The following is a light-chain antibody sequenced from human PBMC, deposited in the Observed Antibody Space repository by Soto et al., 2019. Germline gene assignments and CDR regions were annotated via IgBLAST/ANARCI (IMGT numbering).Light chain of an antibody. CDR2: GAS. Sequence: EVVLTQSPGTLSLSPGERATLSCRASQSFNSIYLAWYQQKPGQAPRLLIYGASSRATGIPDRFSGSGSGTDFTLTISRLEPEDFAVYFCQQYHIWPSWTFGQGTKV. V-gene: IGKV3-20*01. J-gene: IGKJ1*01. CDR1: QSFNSIY. CDR3: QQYHIWPSWT.